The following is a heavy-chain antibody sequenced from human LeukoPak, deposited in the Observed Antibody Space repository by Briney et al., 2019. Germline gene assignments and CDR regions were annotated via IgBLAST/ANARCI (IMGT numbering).Heavy chain of an antibody. D-gene: IGHD6-6*01. CDR1: GFTFSSYA. CDR3: ARDRQIAARLFDY. V-gene: IGHV3-33*08. J-gene: IGHJ4*02. Sequence: PGGSLRLSCAASGFTFSSYAMHWVRQAPGKGLEWVAVIWYDGSNKYYADSVKGRFTISRDNSKNTLYLQMNSLRAEDTAVYYCARDRQIAARLFDYWGQGTLVTVSS. CDR2: IWYDGSNK.